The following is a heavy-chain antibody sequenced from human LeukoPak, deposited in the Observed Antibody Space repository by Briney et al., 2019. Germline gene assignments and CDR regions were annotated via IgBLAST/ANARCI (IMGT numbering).Heavy chain of an antibody. V-gene: IGHV3-74*01. CDR1: GFTFSSYW. J-gene: IGHJ6*03. Sequence: PGGSLRLSCAASGFTFSSYWMHWVRQAPGKGLVWVSRINSDGSSTSYADSVKGRFTISRDNAKNTLYLQMNSLRAEDTALYYCAKGGIHRGYYYYYMDVWGKGTTVTISS. CDR3: AKGGIHRGYYYYYMDV. CDR2: INSDGSST. D-gene: IGHD6-13*01.